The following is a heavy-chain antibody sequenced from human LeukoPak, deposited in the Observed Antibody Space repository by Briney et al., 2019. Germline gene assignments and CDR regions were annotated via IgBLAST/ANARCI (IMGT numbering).Heavy chain of an antibody. CDR3: ASGPTKWEPYRNAFDI. V-gene: IGHV3-7*03. Sequence: SGGSLRLSCAASGFTFNRDWTAWVRQAPGKGLEWVANIKEDGSEKNYVDSVKGRFTISRDNAKNSLYLQMNSLRAEDTAVYYCASGPTKWEPYRNAFDIWGQGTMVTVSS. CDR1: GFTFNRDW. J-gene: IGHJ3*02. D-gene: IGHD1-26*01. CDR2: IKEDGSEK.